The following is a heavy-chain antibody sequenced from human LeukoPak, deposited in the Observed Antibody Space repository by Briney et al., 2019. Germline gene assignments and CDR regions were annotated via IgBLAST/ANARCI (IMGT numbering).Heavy chain of an antibody. CDR2: IYYSGTT. CDR3: ARGRITMVRGPPFDY. J-gene: IGHJ4*02. Sequence: PSETLSLTCTVSGGSISSYYWSWIRQPPGKGLEWIGYIYYSGTTNYNPSLKSRVTMSVDTSKNQFSLKLSSVTAADTAVYYCARGRITMVRGPPFDYWGQGTLVTVSS. CDR1: GGSISSYY. V-gene: IGHV4-59*12. D-gene: IGHD3-10*01.